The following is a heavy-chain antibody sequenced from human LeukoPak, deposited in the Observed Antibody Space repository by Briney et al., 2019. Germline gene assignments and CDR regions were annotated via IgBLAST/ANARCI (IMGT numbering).Heavy chain of an antibody. Sequence: GGSLRLSCAAFGFTFSDYYMSWVRQAPGEGLEWVSKISTNSRSTNYADSVKGRFTISRDNAKNSLYLQMNSLRAEDTAVFYCARWNNDWEFDYWGQGTLVSVSS. V-gene: IGHV3-11*03. D-gene: IGHD1/OR15-1a*01. CDR3: ARWNNDWEFDY. J-gene: IGHJ4*02. CDR1: GFTFSDYY. CDR2: ISTNSRST.